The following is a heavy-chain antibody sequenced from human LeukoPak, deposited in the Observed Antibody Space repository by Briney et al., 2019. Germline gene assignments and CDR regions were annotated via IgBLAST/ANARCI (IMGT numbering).Heavy chain of an antibody. Sequence: PGGSLRLSCAASGFTFDDYAMHWVRQAPGKGLEWVSLISGHGGNTYYADSVKGRFTISRDNSRNSLYLQMNSLRTEDTALYYCAKDHRLIVVAYAFGIWGQGTMVTVSS. CDR1: GFTFDDYA. V-gene: IGHV3-43*02. J-gene: IGHJ3*02. D-gene: IGHD3-22*01. CDR2: ISGHGGNT. CDR3: AKDHRLIVVAYAFGI.